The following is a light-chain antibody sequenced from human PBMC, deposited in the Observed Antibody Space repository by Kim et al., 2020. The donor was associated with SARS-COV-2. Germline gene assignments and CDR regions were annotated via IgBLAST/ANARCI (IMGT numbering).Light chain of an antibody. V-gene: IGLV3-21*04. CDR3: QVWDSSSDHPV. CDR2: YDS. CDR1: NIGGKG. J-gene: IGLJ3*02. Sequence: SYELTQPPSVSVPPGKTASITCGGNNIGGKGVHWYQQKPGQAPVLVIYYDSDRPSGIPERFSGSNSGNTATLTISRVEAGDEADYYCQVWDSSSDHPVFGGGTKLTVL.